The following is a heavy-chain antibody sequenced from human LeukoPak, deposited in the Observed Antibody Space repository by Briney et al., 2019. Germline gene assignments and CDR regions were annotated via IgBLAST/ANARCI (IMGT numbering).Heavy chain of an antibody. J-gene: IGHJ4*02. D-gene: IGHD6-19*01. CDR2: INWNGEST. Sequence: GGSLRLSCAGSGYTFADHGMSWVRQAPGKGLEWVAGINWNGESTGYGDSVKGRFTTSRDNAKNSLFLQMNSLRAEDTALYHCAKGDRNGWYFDYWGLGTLVTVSS. V-gene: IGHV3-20*01. CDR3: AKGDRNGWYFDY. CDR1: GYTFADHG.